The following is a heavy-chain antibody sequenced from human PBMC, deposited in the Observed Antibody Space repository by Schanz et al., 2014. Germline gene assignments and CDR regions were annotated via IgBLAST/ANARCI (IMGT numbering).Heavy chain of an antibody. Sequence: EVQLLESGGGLVPPGGSLRLSCAASGFNFSDYAMCWVRQAPGKGLEWVSAISGGGGTTYYADSVRGRFTISRDNSKNTLYLQMNSLRAEDTAVYYCANNWNLDYWGQGTLVTVSS. J-gene: IGHJ4*02. CDR2: ISGGGGTT. V-gene: IGHV3-23*01. D-gene: IGHD1-20*01. CDR3: ANNWNLDY. CDR1: GFNFSDYA.